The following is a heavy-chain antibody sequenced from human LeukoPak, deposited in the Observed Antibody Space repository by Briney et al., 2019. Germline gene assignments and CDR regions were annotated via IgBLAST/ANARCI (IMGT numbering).Heavy chain of an antibody. CDR3: ARGPYYDILTGYLGGNYYYYGMDV. J-gene: IGHJ6*02. V-gene: IGHV1-46*01. Sequence: ASMKVSCKASGYTFPNYHIHWVRQAPGQGLEWMGIINPSGGSTSYAQKFQGRVTMTRDTSTSTVYMELSSLRSEDTAVYYCARGPYYDILTGYLGGNYYYYGMDVWGQGTTVTVSS. D-gene: IGHD3-9*01. CDR1: GYTFPNYH. CDR2: INPSGGST.